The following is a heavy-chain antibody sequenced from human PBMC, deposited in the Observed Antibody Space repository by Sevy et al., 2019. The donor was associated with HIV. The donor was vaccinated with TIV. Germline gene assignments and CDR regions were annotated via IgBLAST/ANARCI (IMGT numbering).Heavy chain of an antibody. CDR3: ASGTLGIAVAGLDY. D-gene: IGHD6-19*01. Sequence: ASVKVSCKASGYTFTSYGISWVRQAPGQGLEWMGWISAYNGSTNYAQKLQGRVTMTTDTSTSTAYMELRSLRSDDTAVYYCASGTLGIAVAGLDYWGQGILVTVSS. CDR1: GYTFTSYG. CDR2: ISAYNGST. V-gene: IGHV1-18*04. J-gene: IGHJ4*02.